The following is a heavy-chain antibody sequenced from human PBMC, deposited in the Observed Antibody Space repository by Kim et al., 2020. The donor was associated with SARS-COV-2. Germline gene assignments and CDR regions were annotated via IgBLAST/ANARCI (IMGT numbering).Heavy chain of an antibody. V-gene: IGHV3-30*18. D-gene: IGHD3-10*01. CDR2: ISYDGSNK. Sequence: GGSLRLSCAASGFTFSSYGMHWVRQAPGKGLEWVAVISYDGSNKYYADSVKGRFTISRDNSKNTLYLQMNSLRAEDTAVYYCAKDGAPLYYYGSGSYYHDAFDIWGQGTMVTVSS. CDR3: AKDGAPLYYYGSGSYYHDAFDI. J-gene: IGHJ3*02. CDR1: GFTFSSYG.